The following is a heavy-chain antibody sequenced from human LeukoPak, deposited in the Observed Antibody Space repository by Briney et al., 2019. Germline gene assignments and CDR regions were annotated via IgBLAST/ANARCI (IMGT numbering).Heavy chain of an antibody. CDR2: MNPNDSRT. J-gene: IGHJ4*02. V-gene: IGHV1-8*01. CDR1: GYTSTDYD. Sequence: ASVKVSCKTFGYTSTDYDFIWVRQASGQGLEWMGFMNPNDSRTAYARNFQGRVTMTRDTSISTAFMELHSLTSDDTAVYYCATGLNTPNDFWGQGTLVIVSS. CDR3: ATGLNTPNDF. D-gene: IGHD5-18*01.